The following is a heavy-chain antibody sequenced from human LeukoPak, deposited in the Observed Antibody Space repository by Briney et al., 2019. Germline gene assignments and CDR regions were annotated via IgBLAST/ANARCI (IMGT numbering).Heavy chain of an antibody. CDR2: IFYSGST. J-gene: IGHJ4*02. V-gene: IGHV4-39*07. CDR1: GGSISTSSYY. D-gene: IGHD1-1*01. CDR3: ARARHYFDY. Sequence: SEILSLTCTVSGGSISTSSYYWGWVRQPPGKGLEWIGNIFYSGSTYYSPSLKSRVTISLDTSRNQFSLKLNSVTAADTAVYYCARARHYFDYWGQGTLVTVSS.